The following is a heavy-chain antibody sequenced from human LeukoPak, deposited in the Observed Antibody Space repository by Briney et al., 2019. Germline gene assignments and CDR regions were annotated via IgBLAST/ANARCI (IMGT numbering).Heavy chain of an antibody. J-gene: IGHJ4*02. V-gene: IGHV4-61*02. Sequence: SQTLSLTCTVSGGSISSGSYYWSWIRQPAGKGLEWIGRIYTSGSTNYNPSLKSRVTISVDTSKNQFSLKLSSVTAADTAVYYCARGRRRYFGSPAGDWGQGTLVTVSS. CDR3: ARGRRRYFGSPAGD. CDR1: GGSISSGSYY. D-gene: IGHD2-15*01. CDR2: IYTSGST.